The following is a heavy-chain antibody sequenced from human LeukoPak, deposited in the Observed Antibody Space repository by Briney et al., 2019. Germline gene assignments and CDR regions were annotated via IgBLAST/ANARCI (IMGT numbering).Heavy chain of an antibody. J-gene: IGHJ4*02. V-gene: IGHV3-21*06. CDR1: GFTFNTYS. CDR2: IDSSGGYM. Sequence: GGSLRLSCEASGFTFNTYSMNWARQAPGKGLEWVSSIDSSGGYMFYADSVKGRFIISRDNAKDSLYLQMNSLRAEDTAVYYCLRGDRRDYWGQGTLVTVSS. CDR3: LRGDRRDY.